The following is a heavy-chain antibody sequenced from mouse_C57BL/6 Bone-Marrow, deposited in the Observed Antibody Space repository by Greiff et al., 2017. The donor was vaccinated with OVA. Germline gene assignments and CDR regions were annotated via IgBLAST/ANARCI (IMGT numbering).Heavy chain of an antibody. J-gene: IGHJ4*01. CDR1: GYSFTSYY. CDR2: INTGSGNT. D-gene: IGHD1-1*01. CDR3: ARDYGRLYAMDY. V-gene: IGHV1-66*01. Sequence: VQLQESGPELVKPGASVKISCKASGYSFTSYYIHWVKQRPGQGLEWIGWINTGSGNTKYKEKLKGKATLTADTSSSTAYMQLSSLTSEDSAVYYCARDYGRLYAMDYWGQGTSVTVSS.